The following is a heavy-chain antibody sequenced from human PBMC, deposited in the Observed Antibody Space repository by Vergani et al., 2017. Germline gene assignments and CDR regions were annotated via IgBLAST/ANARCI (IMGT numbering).Heavy chain of an antibody. CDR2: ISWDGGST. V-gene: IGHV3-43D*04. J-gene: IGHJ4*02. CDR1: GFTFDDYA. D-gene: IGHD3-9*01. Sequence: EVQLVESGGVVVQPGGSLRLSCAASGFTFDDYAMHWVRQAPGKGLEWVSLISWDGGSTYYADSVKGRFTISRDNSKNSLYLQMNSLRAEDNALYYCAKADYDILTGPDYWGQGTLVTVSS. CDR3: AKADYDILTGPDY.